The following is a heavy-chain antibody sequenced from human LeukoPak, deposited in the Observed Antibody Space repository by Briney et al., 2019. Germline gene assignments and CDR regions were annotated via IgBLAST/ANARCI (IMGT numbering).Heavy chain of an antibody. D-gene: IGHD3-10*01. CDR2: INHSGST. Sequence: SETLSLTCAVYGGSFSGYYWSWIRQPPGKRLEWIGEINHSGSTNYNPSLKSRVTISVDTSKNQFSLILSSVTAADTAVYFCARARLSIVRGITNFDYWGQGTVVTVSS. CDR3: ARARLSIVRGITNFDY. V-gene: IGHV4-34*01. CDR1: GGSFSGYY. J-gene: IGHJ4*02.